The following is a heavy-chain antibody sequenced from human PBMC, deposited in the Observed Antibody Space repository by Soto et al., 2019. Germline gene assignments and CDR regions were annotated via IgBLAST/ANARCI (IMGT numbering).Heavy chain of an antibody. Sequence: SETLSFTCTVSGGSISSGGYYWSWIRQHPGKGLEWIGYIFYSGTTYYNPSLKSRVTISVDTSKNQFSLKLSSVTAAETAVYYCARSVDPWGQGTLVTVS. CDR1: GGSISSGGYY. V-gene: IGHV4-31*03. CDR3: ARSVDP. CDR2: IFYSGTT. J-gene: IGHJ5*02.